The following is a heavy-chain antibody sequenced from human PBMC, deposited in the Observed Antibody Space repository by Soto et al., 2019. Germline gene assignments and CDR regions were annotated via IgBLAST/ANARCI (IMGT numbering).Heavy chain of an antibody. CDR1: GDTFTNFD. D-gene: IGHD3-3*02. J-gene: IGHJ5*02. CDR2: MRANSGDT. V-gene: IGHV1-8*01. CDR3: ARYIYGQGFKA. Sequence: QVQLVQPGAEVRKPGASVKVSCKASGDTFTNFDFNWVRQATGQGLEWIGWMRANSGDTGHAQKFPGRVSMTRDTSMSTAYMELSSLRAADTAMYYCARYIYGQGFKAWGQGTLVFVSS.